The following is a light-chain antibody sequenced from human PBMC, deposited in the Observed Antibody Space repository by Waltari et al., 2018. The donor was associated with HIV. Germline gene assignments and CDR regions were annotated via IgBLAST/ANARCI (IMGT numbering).Light chain of an antibody. V-gene: IGKV4-1*01. J-gene: IGKJ5*01. CDR3: QQYYNTPPIT. CDR1: PTVLSSSNNKNY. CDR2: CAS. Sequence: DIVLTQSPDSLAVSLGQSDTINCTPSPTVLSSSNNKNYLAWYQQRPGQPPKLLISCASARESGVSDRISGSGSGTDFTLTINSLQAEDVAVYYCQQYYNTPPITFGQGTRLEIK.